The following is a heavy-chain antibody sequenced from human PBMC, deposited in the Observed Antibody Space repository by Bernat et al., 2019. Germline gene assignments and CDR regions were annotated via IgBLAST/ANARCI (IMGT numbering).Heavy chain of an antibody. D-gene: IGHD2-2*02. J-gene: IGHJ5*02. Sequence: QVQLQQWGAGLLKPSETLSLTCAVYGGSFSGYYWSWTRQPPGKGLEWIGEINHSGSTNYNPSLKSRVTISVDTSKNQFSLKLSSVTAADTAVYYCARVPIVVVPAAIPSFRHWFDPWGQGTLVTVSS. CDR2: INHSGST. V-gene: IGHV4-34*01. CDR1: GGSFSGYY. CDR3: ARVPIVVVPAAIPSFRHWFDP.